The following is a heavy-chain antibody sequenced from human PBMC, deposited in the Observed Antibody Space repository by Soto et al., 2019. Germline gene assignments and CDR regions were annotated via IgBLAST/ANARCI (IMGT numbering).Heavy chain of an antibody. CDR1: GYTFTSYG. Sequence: ASVKVSCKASGYTFTSYGISWVRQAPGQGLEWMGWISAYNGNTNYAQKLQGRVTMTTDTSTSTAYMELRSLRSDDTAVYYCAGELSSGWYGFFDYWGQGTLVTVSS. J-gene: IGHJ4*02. CDR2: ISAYNGNT. CDR3: AGELSSGWYGFFDY. V-gene: IGHV1-18*01. D-gene: IGHD6-19*01.